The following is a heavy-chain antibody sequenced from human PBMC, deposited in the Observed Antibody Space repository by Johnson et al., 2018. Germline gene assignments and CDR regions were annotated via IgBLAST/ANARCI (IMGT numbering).Heavy chain of an antibody. CDR3: GGGRAAAGRSYYYYGMDV. CDR2: INHSGST. V-gene: IGHV4-34*01. D-gene: IGHD6-13*01. CDR1: GGSFSGYY. Sequence: QVQLQQWGAGLLKPSETLSLTCAVYGGSFSGYYWSWIRQPPGKGLEWIGEINHSGSTNYNPSLKSRVTISVDPSKNQFSLKLSSVTAADTAVYYCGGGRAAAGRSYYYYGMDVWGQGTTVTVSS. J-gene: IGHJ6*02.